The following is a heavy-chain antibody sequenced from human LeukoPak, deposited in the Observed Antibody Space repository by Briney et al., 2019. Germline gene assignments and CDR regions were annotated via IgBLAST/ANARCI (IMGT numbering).Heavy chain of an antibody. CDR3: AKDRTSEVGATATDYFDY. CDR2: ISSSSSYI. CDR1: GFTFSSYS. D-gene: IGHD1-26*01. V-gene: IGHV3-21*01. J-gene: IGHJ4*02. Sequence: PGGSLRLSCAASGFTFSSYSMNWVRQAPGKGLEWVSSISSSSSYIYYADSVKGRFTISRGNSKNTLYLQMNSLRAEDTAVYYCAKDRTSEVGATATDYFDYWGQGTLVTVSS.